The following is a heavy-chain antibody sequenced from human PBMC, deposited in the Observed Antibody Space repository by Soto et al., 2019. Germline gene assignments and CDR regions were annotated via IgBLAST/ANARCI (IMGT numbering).Heavy chain of an antibody. V-gene: IGHV1-69*12. CDR1: GGTFSSYA. J-gene: IGHJ6*02. CDR2: IIPIFGTA. D-gene: IGHD3-10*01. Sequence: QVQLVQSGAEVKKPGSSVKVSCKASGGTFSSYAISWARQAPGQGLEWMGGIIPIFGTANYAQKFQGRVTITADESTSTAYMELSSLRSEDTAVYYCAREGGSGNYRYYAMDVWGQGTTVTVSS. CDR3: AREGGSGNYRYYAMDV.